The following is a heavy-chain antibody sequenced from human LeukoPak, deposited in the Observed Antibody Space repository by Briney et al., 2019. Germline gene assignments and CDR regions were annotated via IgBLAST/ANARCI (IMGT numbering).Heavy chain of an antibody. D-gene: IGHD6-19*01. CDR2: ISDNT. Sequence: GGSLRLSCAASGFTFSSYAMSWVRQAPGKGLEWVSTISDNTYYADSVKGRSTISRDNSKNTLYLQMSSLRAEDTALYFCAKRDTSGWENWFDPWGQGTLVTVSS. CDR3: AKRDTSGWENWFDP. CDR1: GFTFSSYA. V-gene: IGHV3-23*01. J-gene: IGHJ5*02.